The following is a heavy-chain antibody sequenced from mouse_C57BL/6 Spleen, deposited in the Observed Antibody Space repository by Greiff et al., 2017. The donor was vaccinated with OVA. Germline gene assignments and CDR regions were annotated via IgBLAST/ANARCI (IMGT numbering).Heavy chain of an antibody. V-gene: IGHV1-18*01. CDR3: ARGMKGMDY. J-gene: IGHJ4*01. Sequence: VQLQQSGPELVKPGASVKIPCKASGYTFTDYNMDWVKQSHGKSLEWIGDINPNNGGTTYNQKFKGKATLTVDKSSSTAYMELRSLTSEDTAVYYCARGMKGMDYWGQGTSVTVSS. CDR1: GYTFTDYN. CDR2: INPNNGGT.